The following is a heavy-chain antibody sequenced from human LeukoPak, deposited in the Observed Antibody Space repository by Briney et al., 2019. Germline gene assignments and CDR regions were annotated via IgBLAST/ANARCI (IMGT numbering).Heavy chain of an antibody. V-gene: IGHV3-30*02. CDR1: GFTFSSYG. D-gene: IGHD3-10*01. J-gene: IGHJ6*03. Sequence: GGSLRLSCAASGFTFSSYGMHWVRQSPGKGLEWVAFIRYDGSNEYYADSVKGRFTISRDNSKNTLYLQMNSLRPEDTAVYYCARVGLTTMVRGPIIRNYYYYYMDVWGKGTTVTVSS. CDR2: IRYDGSNE. CDR3: ARVGLTTMVRGPIIRNYYYYYMDV.